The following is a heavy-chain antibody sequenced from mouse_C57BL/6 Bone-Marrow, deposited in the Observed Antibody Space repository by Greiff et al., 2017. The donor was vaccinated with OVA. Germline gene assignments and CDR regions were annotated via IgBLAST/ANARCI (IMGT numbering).Heavy chain of an antibody. CDR1: GYTFTSYW. D-gene: IGHD1-1*02. Sequence: QVQLQQSGAELVKPGASVKLSCKASGYTFTSYWMQWVKQRPGQGLEWIGEIDPSDSYTNYNQKFKGKATLTVDTSSSTAYMQLSSLTSEDSAVYYCARTGSYDLYYAMDYWGQGTSVTVSS. J-gene: IGHJ4*01. CDR3: ARTGSYDLYYAMDY. CDR2: IDPSDSYT. V-gene: IGHV1-50*01.